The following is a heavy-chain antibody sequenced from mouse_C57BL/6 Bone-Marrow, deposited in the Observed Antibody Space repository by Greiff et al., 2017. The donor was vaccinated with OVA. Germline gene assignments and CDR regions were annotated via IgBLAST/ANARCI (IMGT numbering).Heavy chain of an antibody. CDR3: AREGGYYDYDNYFDY. D-gene: IGHD2-4*01. CDR1: GYAFSSSW. Sequence: VKVVESGPELVKPGASVKISCKASGYAFSSSWMNWVKQRPGKGLEWIGRIYPGDGDTNYNGKFKGKATLTADKSSSTAYMQLSSLTSEDSAVYFCAREGGYYDYDNYFDYWGQGTTLTVSS. CDR2: IYPGDGDT. J-gene: IGHJ2*01. V-gene: IGHV1-82*01.